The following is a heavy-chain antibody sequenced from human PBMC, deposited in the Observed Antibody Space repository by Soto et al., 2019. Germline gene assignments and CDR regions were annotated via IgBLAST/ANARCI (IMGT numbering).Heavy chain of an antibody. CDR2: DYSDSA. D-gene: IGHD6-19*01. J-gene: IGHJ4*02. CDR1: GASVSSHH. V-gene: IGHV4-59*08. CDR3: AAYRRGEGGRGY. Sequence: QVQLQESGPGVVKPSETLSLTCTVSGASVSSHHWTWIRQPPRKGLEWIGDYSDSASYSPSLKSRVTISADTSKNQFSLTLSSVTAADTAVYYCAAYRRGEGGRGYWGQGTLDTVSS.